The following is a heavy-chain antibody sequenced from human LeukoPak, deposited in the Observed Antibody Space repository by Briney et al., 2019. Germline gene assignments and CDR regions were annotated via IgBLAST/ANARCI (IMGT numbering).Heavy chain of an antibody. CDR2: ISGNGVST. Sequence: GGSLRLSCATSGFTFSSYAMSWVRQAPGKGLEWVSAISGNGVSTYYADSVKGRFTISRDNSKNTLYLQMNSLRAEDTAIYYCARNKIVGPTNFDYWGQGTLVTVSS. D-gene: IGHD1-26*01. V-gene: IGHV3-23*01. CDR3: ARNKIVGPTNFDY. J-gene: IGHJ4*02. CDR1: GFTFSSYA.